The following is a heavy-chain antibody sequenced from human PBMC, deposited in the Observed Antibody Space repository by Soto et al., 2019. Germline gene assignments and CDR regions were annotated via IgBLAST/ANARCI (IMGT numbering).Heavy chain of an antibody. V-gene: IGHV4-4*02. D-gene: IGHD6-13*01. Sequence: QVQLQESGPGLVKPSGTLSLTCAVSGGSISTSNWWSWVRQPPGKGLEWIGEVYRTGSTNYNPSLQSRVIVSVDKSKNQVSLKLTSVTAADTAVYYCARARATIAAAAIFDCWGQGTLVTVSS. CDR1: GGSISTSNW. J-gene: IGHJ4*02. CDR2: VYRTGST. CDR3: ARARATIAAAAIFDC.